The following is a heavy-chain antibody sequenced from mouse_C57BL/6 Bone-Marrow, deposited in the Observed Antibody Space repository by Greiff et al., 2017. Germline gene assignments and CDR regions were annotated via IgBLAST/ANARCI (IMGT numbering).Heavy chain of an antibody. D-gene: IGHD1-1*01. Sequence: EVQLQQPGAELVRPGASVKLSCTASGFNFTDYYMHWVQQRPEQGLEWIGRIDPEDGDTDYAPKFQGKATLTVDTSSNTAYLQLSSQTSEDTAVYYCTTRFGYYGRYCAMDYWGQGTSVTVSS. CDR3: TTRFGYYGRYCAMDY. J-gene: IGHJ4*01. V-gene: IGHV14-1*01. CDR2: IDPEDGDT. CDR1: GFNFTDYY.